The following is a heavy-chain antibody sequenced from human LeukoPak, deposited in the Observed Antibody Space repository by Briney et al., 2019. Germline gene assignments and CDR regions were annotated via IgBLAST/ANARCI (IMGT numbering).Heavy chain of an antibody. CDR1: GGSIISYY. Sequence: SATLSLPCTVSGGSIISYYWSWIRQPPGKGLEWIGYIYYSGSTNYNPSLKSRDTISVDTSKNQFSLKLSSVTAADTAVYYCARGVKQLVYYYYYYYMDVWGKGTTVTISS. D-gene: IGHD6-13*01. V-gene: IGHV4-59*01. CDR3: ARGVKQLVYYYYYYYMDV. J-gene: IGHJ6*03. CDR2: IYYSGST.